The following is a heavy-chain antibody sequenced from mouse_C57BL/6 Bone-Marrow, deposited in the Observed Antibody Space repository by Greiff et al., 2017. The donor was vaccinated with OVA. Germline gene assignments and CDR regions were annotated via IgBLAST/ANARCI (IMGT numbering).Heavy chain of an antibody. CDR1: RFSLPSYA. CDR3: ARSRVYGNYWYFDV. D-gene: IGHD2-1*01. CDR2: IWTGGGT. V-gene: IGHV2-9-1*01. J-gene: IGHJ1*03. Sequence: QVQPKELGPCLVAPPPRLFITCHFSRFSLPSYAISRVRQPPGKGLEWLGVIWTGGGTNYNSALKSRLSIIKDNSKSQVFLKMNSLQTDDTARYYCARSRVYGNYWYFDVWGTGTTVTVSS.